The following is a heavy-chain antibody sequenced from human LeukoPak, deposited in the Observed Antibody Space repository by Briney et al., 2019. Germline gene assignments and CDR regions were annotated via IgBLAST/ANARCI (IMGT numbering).Heavy chain of an antibody. CDR1: GGTFSSYA. D-gene: IGHD3-10*01. J-gene: IGHJ2*01. V-gene: IGHV1-69*13. Sequence: SVKVSCKASGGTFSSYAISWVRQAPGQGLEWMGGIIPIFGTANYAQKFQGRVTITADESTSTAYMELSSLRSEDTAVYCCAGYGSGSYYGNWYFDLWGRGTLVTVSS. CDR2: IIPIFGTA. CDR3: AGYGSGSYYGNWYFDL.